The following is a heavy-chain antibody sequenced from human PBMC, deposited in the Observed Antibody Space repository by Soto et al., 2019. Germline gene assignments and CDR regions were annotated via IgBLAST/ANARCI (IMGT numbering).Heavy chain of an antibody. CDR2: IGTAGDT. J-gene: IGHJ6*02. D-gene: IGHD1-7*01. Sequence: EVQLVESGGGLVQPGGSLRLSCAASGFTFSTYDMHWVRQATGKGLEWVSVIGTAGDTYYPGSVKGPFTISRENAKNSLYLQMTSLRATDTAVYYCARAGAGTYYYFGMGVWCQGTTVTVSS. V-gene: IGHV3-13*01. CDR3: ARAGAGTYYYFGMGV. CDR1: GFTFSTYD.